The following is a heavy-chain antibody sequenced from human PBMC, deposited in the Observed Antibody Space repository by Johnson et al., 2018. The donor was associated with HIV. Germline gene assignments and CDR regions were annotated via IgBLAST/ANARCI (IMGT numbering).Heavy chain of an antibody. CDR3: ARGIMITFGGVIPNDAFDI. J-gene: IGHJ3*02. Sequence: EQLVESGGGVVQPGGSLRLSCAASGFTFSSHGMHWVRQAPGKGLEWVSGINWNGGSTGYADSVKGRFTISRDNAKNSLYLQMNSLRAEDTALYYCARGIMITFGGVIPNDAFDIWGQGTMVTVSS. D-gene: IGHD3-16*02. V-gene: IGHV3-20*04. CDR1: GFTFSSHG. CDR2: INWNGGST.